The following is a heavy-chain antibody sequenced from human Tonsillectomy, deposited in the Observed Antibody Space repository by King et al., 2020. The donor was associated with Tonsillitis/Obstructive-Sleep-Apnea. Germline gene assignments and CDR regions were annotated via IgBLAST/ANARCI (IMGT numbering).Heavy chain of an antibody. CDR3: AKDLGKSGYYDY. D-gene: IGHD3-3*01. V-gene: IGHV3-30*18. CDR2: ISYDGNYK. CDR1: GFTFSNYG. Sequence: VQLVESGGGVVQPGRSLRLSCAASGFTFSNYGMHWVRQAPGKGLEWVAVISYDGNYKYYSDSLKDRFTISRDNSKSTLYLQMNSLRAEDTAVYYCAKDLGKSGYYDYWGQGTLVTVSS. J-gene: IGHJ4*02.